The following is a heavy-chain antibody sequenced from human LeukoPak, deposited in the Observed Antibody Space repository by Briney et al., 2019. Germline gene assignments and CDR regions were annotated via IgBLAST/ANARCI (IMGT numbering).Heavy chain of an antibody. D-gene: IGHD3-9*01. Sequence: ASVKVSCKASGYTFTSHFMHWVRQAPGQGLEWMGIINPRGGSTSYTQKFQGRVTMTRDTSTSTAYMELRSLRSDDTAVYYCARDPDDILSPFDYWGQGTLVTVSS. CDR2: INPRGGST. V-gene: IGHV1-46*01. CDR3: ARDPDDILSPFDY. CDR1: GYTFTSHF. J-gene: IGHJ4*02.